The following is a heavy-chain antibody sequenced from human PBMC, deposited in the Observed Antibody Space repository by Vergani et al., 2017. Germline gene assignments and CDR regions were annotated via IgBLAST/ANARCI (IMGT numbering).Heavy chain of an antibody. CDR2: MNPKSGNS. CDR3: ARTPGRRCSGGSRYTSFRWFDP. Sequence: QVQLVQSGAEVKKPGASVKVSCWASGYTFIEYDIDWVRQAAGQGLEWMGWMNPKSGNSGFAQKFQGRVTMTRDTSISTAYMELNSLTSEDTAVYYCARTPGRRCSGGSRYTSFRWFDPWGQGTLVTVFS. CDR1: GYTFIEYD. J-gene: IGHJ5*02. D-gene: IGHD2-15*01. V-gene: IGHV1-8*01.